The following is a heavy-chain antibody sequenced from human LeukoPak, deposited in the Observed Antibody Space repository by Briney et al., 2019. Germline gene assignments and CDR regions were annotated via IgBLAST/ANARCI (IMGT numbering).Heavy chain of an antibody. CDR1: GGSISSGDYY. CDR3: ATNRRFLEWLFFDY. CDR2: TYYSGST. V-gene: IGHV4-30-4*08. Sequence: SETLSLTCTVSGGSISSGDYYWSWIRQPPGKGREWIGYTYYSGSTYYNPSLKSRVTISVDTSKNHFSLKLSSVTAADTAVYYCATNRRFLEWLFFDYWGQGTLVTVSS. J-gene: IGHJ4*02. D-gene: IGHD3-3*01.